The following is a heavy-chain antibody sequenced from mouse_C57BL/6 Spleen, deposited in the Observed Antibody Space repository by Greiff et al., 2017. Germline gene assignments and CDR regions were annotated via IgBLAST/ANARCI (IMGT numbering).Heavy chain of an antibody. CDR2: ISDGGSYT. V-gene: IGHV5-4*01. CDR1: GFTFSSYA. D-gene: IGHD2-4*01. J-gene: IGHJ1*03. CDR3: ARGNYDYEYWYFDV. Sequence: EVQRVESGGGLVKPGGSLKLSCAASGFTFSSYAMSWVRQTPAKRLEWVATISDGGSYTYYPDNVKGRFTISRDNAKNTLYLQMSHLKSEDTAMYYCARGNYDYEYWYFDVWGTGTTVTVSS.